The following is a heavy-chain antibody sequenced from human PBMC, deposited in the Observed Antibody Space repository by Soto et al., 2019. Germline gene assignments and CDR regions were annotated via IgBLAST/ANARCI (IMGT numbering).Heavy chain of an antibody. V-gene: IGHV1-2*04. CDR3: ARGSALYMVRGVIMPSMDV. D-gene: IGHD3-10*01. CDR1: GYTFIDFY. CDR2: INPNTGGA. Sequence: ASVKVSCKSSGYTFIDFYIHWVRQAPGQGLEWMGWINPNTGGAVYAQKFQGWVTMTRDTSISTAYMELSRLRSDDTAVYYCARGSALYMVRGVIMPSMDVWGQGTTVTVSS. J-gene: IGHJ6*02.